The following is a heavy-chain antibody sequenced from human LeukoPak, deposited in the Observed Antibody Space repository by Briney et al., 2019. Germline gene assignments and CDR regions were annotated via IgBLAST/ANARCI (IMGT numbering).Heavy chain of an antibody. V-gene: IGHV1-2*02. Sequence: ASVEVSCKASGYIFTGYYMHCVRQAPGQGLEWMGWINPDTGGTNSAQKFQGRVTMTRDTSISTAYMELSSLRSDDTAVYYCARAPVAGRGNWFDPWGQGTLVTVSS. D-gene: IGHD6-19*01. J-gene: IGHJ5*02. CDR2: INPDTGGT. CDR3: ARAPVAGRGNWFDP. CDR1: GYIFTGYY.